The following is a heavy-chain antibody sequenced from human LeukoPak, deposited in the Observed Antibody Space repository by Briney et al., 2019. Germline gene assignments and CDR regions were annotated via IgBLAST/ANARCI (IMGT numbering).Heavy chain of an antibody. CDR3: VRGDDIGKHPTRAYYFDI. CDR1: RFTFTRHA. J-gene: IGHJ4*02. D-gene: IGHD3-10*01. V-gene: IGHV3-23*01. CDR2: TGLESVHT. Sequence: GGSLRLSCAASRFTFTRHAMSWVRQAPGKGLEWVSTTGLESVHTLCADSVQGRFTVSRDNSRNTLDLQMDNLTVDDTAIYYCVRGDDIGKHPTRAYYFDIWGEGTLVSVSS.